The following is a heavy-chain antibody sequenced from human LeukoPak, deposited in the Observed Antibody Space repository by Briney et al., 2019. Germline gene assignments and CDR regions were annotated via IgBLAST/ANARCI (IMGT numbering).Heavy chain of an antibody. CDR2: ISGSSSYI. Sequence: PGGSLRLSCAASGFTFSSYMMNWVRQAPGKGLEWVSSISGSSSYIYYAGAVKGRFIISRDNAKNSLYLQMNSLRAEDTAVYYCARELYYDILTGPWGYFDYWGQGTLVTVSS. J-gene: IGHJ4*02. D-gene: IGHD3-9*01. V-gene: IGHV3-21*01. CDR3: ARELYYDILTGPWGYFDY. CDR1: GFTFSSYM.